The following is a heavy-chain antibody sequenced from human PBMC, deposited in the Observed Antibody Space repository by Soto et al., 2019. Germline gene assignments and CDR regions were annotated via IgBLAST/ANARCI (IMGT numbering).Heavy chain of an antibody. CDR3: ARHEYVSSSYDLLDV. CDR1: GGSVTNINYF. V-gene: IGHV4-39*01. Sequence: PSETLSLTCSVSGGSVTNINYFWAWIRQSPGKGLEWTANIYYTGTTFYNPSLRSRVSMTIDASKNRFSLNLSSVTASDTALYYCARHEYVSSSYDLLDVWGRGTMVTVSS. D-gene: IGHD3-22*01. J-gene: IGHJ3*01. CDR2: IYYTGTT.